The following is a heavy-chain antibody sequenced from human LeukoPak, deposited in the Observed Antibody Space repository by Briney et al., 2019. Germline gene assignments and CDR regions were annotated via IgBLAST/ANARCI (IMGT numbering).Heavy chain of an antibody. CDR1: GGSISSFY. V-gene: IGHV4-59*12. Sequence: PSETLSLTCTVSGGSISSFYWSWIRQPPGKGLEWIGYIYSSENTNYNPSLKSRVTISADTSKNQFSLKLSSVTAADTAVYYCARGRTMVRGVLYYFDYWGQGTLVTVSS. CDR3: ARGRTMVRGVLYYFDY. CDR2: IYSSENT. J-gene: IGHJ4*02. D-gene: IGHD3-10*01.